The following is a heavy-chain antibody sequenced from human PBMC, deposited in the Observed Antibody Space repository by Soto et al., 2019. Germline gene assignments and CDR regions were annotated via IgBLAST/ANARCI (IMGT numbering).Heavy chain of an antibody. J-gene: IGHJ6*02. V-gene: IGHV3-74*01. CDR1: GFTFSTYW. CDR3: ARDAYYDRGV. Sequence: EVQLVESGGGLVQPGGSLRLSCAASGFTFSTYWMHWVRQAPGKGLVWVSRVNSDGSTTNYADSVKGRFTISRDNAKNTLYLQMNSLRAEDTAVYSGARDAYYDRGVWGQGTTVTVSS. CDR2: VNSDGSTT.